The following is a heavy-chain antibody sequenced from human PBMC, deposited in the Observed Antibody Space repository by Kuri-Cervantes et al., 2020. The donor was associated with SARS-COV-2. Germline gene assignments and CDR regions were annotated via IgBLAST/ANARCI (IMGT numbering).Heavy chain of an antibody. J-gene: IGHJ4*02. CDR2: IIPISDIV. D-gene: IGHD3-22*01. CDR3: ARRRAYYYDSREAWGYFDY. V-gene: IGHV1-69*04. CDR1: GATFSSYA. Sequence: SVKVSCKASGATFSSYAISWVRQAPGQGLEWMGRIIPISDIVNYAQKFQGRVTMTRDTSTSTVYMELSSLRSEDTAVYYCARRRAYYYDSREAWGYFDYWGQGTLVTVSS.